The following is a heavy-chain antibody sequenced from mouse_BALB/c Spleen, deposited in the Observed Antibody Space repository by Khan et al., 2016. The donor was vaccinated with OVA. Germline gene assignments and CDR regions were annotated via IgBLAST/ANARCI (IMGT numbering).Heavy chain of an antibody. J-gene: IGHJ4*01. D-gene: IGHD2-10*01. Sequence: QIQLVQSGPELKKPGETVKISCKTSGYTFTNYGMNWVKQAPGKGLKWMGWINTYTGEPTYADDFKGRFAFSLETSASTAYLQLNNLKNEDTATDLCGRPPYFSYVMVYWGQGTSVTVSS. CDR3: GRPPYFSYVMVY. CDR2: INTYTGEP. V-gene: IGHV9-3-1*01. CDR1: GYTFTNYG.